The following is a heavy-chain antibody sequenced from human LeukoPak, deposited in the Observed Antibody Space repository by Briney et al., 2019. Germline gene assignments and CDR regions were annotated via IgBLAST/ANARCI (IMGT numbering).Heavy chain of an antibody. CDR2: INPNSGGT. Sequence: ASVKVSCKASGYTFTGYYMHWVRQAPGQGLEWIGWINPNSGGTNYAQKFQGRVTMTRDTSISTAYMELSRLRSDDTAVYYCARELEGYCSGGGCYDPDAFDIWGQGTMVTVSS. CDR1: GYTFTGYY. CDR3: ARELEGYCSGGGCYDPDAFDI. J-gene: IGHJ3*02. V-gene: IGHV1-2*02. D-gene: IGHD2-15*01.